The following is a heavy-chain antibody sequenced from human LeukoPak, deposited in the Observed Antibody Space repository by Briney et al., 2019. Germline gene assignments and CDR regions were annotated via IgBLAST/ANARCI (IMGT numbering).Heavy chain of an antibody. CDR3: ARTAYIYGSDAFDI. D-gene: IGHD5-18*01. CDR1: GGSISSGRYY. Sequence: SETLSLTCTVSGGSISSGRYYWSWIRQHPGRGLEWIGYIYYTGNSYYNPSLKSRVIISLDTSKNQFSLRVNSVTAADTAVYYCARTAYIYGSDAFDIWGQGTMVTVSP. V-gene: IGHV4-31*03. CDR2: IYYTGNS. J-gene: IGHJ3*02.